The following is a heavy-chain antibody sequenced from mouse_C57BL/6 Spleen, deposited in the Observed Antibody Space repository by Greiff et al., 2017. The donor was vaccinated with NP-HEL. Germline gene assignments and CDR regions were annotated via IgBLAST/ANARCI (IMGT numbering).Heavy chain of an antibody. CDR2: IYPGGGYT. V-gene: IGHV1-63*01. D-gene: IGHD1-1*01. Sequence: VQLQQSGAELVRPGTSVKMSCKASGYTFTNYWIGWAKQRPGHGLEWIGDIYPGGGYTNYNEKFKGEATLTADKSSSTAYMQFSSLTSEDSAIYYCARSYYGLYYAMDYWGQGTSVTVSS. CDR1: GYTFTNYW. J-gene: IGHJ4*01. CDR3: ARSYYGLYYAMDY.